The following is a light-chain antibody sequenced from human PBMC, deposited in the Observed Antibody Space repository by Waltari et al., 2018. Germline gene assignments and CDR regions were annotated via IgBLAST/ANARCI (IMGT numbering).Light chain of an antibody. CDR1: QSVGNT. J-gene: IGKJ1*01. V-gene: IGKV3D-15*01. CDR2: DAS. CDR3: QQYVKWPWT. Sequence: EIVMTQSPATLSVSPGEEVTLSCRASQSVGNTLAWFQQRPGQPPSLLIYDASIRAAGVPTSFSGSGSGTEFTLTINSLQSDDFASYFCQQYVKWPWTFGQGTKVEI.